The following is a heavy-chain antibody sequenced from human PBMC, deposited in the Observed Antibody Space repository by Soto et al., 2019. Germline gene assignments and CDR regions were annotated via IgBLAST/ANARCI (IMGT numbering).Heavy chain of an antibody. CDR3: TRDLNGGNHFDY. Sequence: QVRLVQSGTEVKKPGASVRVSCKPSGYTLTNYAIHWVCQAAGQRLERLAWIDPGSGHPTYSLKFQGRLTLTRDYSASTFYMDLSSLTSEATAVYFCTRDLNGGNHFDYWGQGTLVTVSS. CDR2: IDPGSGHP. V-gene: IGHV1-3*01. CDR1: GYTLTNYA. J-gene: IGHJ4*01. D-gene: IGHD4-17*01.